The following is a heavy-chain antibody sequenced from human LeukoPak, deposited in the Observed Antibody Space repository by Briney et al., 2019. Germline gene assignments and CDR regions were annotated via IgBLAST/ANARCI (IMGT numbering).Heavy chain of an antibody. J-gene: IGHJ2*01. Sequence: GGSLRLSCAASGFTFSSYDMSWVRQAPGSGLEWVSGITGSGGSTYYVDSVKGRFTISRDNSKTTLYLQMNSLRAEDTAVYYCAKGNWGERLDWYFDLWGRGTLVTVSS. CDR2: ITGSGGST. D-gene: IGHD1-26*01. CDR1: GFTFSSYD. V-gene: IGHV3-23*01. CDR3: AKGNWGERLDWYFDL.